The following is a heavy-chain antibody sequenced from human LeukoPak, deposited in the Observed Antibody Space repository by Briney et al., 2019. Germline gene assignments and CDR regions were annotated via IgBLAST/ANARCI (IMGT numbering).Heavy chain of an antibody. Sequence: GASVKVSCKASGGTFSSYAISWVRQAPGQGLEWMGGIIPIFGTANYAQKFQGRVTITADKSTSTAYMELSSLRSEDTAVYYCASPPRYDSSGYYQGGDAFDIWGQGTMVTVSS. J-gene: IGHJ3*02. CDR1: GGTFSSYA. V-gene: IGHV1-69*06. D-gene: IGHD3-22*01. CDR2: IIPIFGTA. CDR3: ASPPRYDSSGYYQGGDAFDI.